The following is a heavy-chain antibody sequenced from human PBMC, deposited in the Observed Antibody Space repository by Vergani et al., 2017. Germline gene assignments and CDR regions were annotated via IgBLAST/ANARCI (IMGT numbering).Heavy chain of an antibody. CDR2: INPNSGGT. CDR3: ARGYCSSTSCSEAYYYYMDV. J-gene: IGHJ6*03. V-gene: IGHV1-2*02. CDR1: GYIFSGYY. D-gene: IGHD2-2*01. Sequence: QVQLVQSGAEVKKPGASVKVSCKASGYIFSGYYIHWVRQAPGQGLEWMAWINPNSGGTNYAQKFQGRVTMTRDTSISTAYMERSRLISDDTAVYYCARGYCSSTSCSEAYYYYMDVWGKGTTVTVSS.